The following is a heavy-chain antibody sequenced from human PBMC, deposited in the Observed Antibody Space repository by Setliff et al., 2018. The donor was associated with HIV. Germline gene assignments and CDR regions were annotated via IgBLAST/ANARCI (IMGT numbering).Heavy chain of an antibody. CDR3: ARVPIVAVVTATPPAFDI. V-gene: IGHV4-39*07. CDR1: GGSISSSSYY. CDR2: IYNSGTT. Sequence: SETLSLTCTDSGGSISSSSYYWGWIRQPPGKGLEWIGSIYNSGTTYYNPSLKSRVTMSVDTSKNQFSLKLSSVTAADTAVYYCARVPIVAVVTATPPAFDIWGQGTMVTVSS. D-gene: IGHD2-15*01. J-gene: IGHJ3*02.